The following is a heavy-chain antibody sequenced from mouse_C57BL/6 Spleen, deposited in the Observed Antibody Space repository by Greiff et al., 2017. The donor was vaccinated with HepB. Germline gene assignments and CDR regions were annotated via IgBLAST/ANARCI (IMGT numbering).Heavy chain of an antibody. CDR1: GYAFSSSW. CDR2: IYPGDGDT. Sequence: QVQLQQSGAELVKPGASVKISCKASGYAFSSSWLNWVKQRPGKGLEWIGQIYPGDGDTNYNGKFKGKATLTADKSSSTAYMQLSSLTSEDSAVYFCARGDYYGSSHWYFDVWGTGTTVTVSS. V-gene: IGHV1-80*01. D-gene: IGHD1-1*01. CDR3: ARGDYYGSSHWYFDV. J-gene: IGHJ1*03.